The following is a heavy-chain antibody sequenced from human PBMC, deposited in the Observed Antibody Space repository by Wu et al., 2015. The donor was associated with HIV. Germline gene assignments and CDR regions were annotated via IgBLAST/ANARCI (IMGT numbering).Heavy chain of an antibody. D-gene: IGHD3-10*01. Sequence: QVQLVQSGAEVKKPGSSVKVSCKASGGTFSSYAISWVRQAPGQGLEWMGGIIPIFGTANYAQKFQGRVTITTDESTSTAYMELSSLRSEDTAVYYCARYYPPXVVRDYSLHNRFDPWARNPGHRLL. CDR3: ARYYPPXVVRDYSLHNRFDP. V-gene: IGHV1-69*05. CDR2: IIPIFGTA. CDR1: GGTFSSYA. J-gene: IGHJ5*02.